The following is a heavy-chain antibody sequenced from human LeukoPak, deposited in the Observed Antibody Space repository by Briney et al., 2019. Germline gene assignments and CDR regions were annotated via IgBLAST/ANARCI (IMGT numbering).Heavy chain of an antibody. CDR3: ARVIHYGGNPRGAFDI. V-gene: IGHV4-38-2*02. CDR1: GYSISSGYY. CDR2: IYRSGST. D-gene: IGHD4-23*01. Sequence: PSETLSLTCTVSGYSISSGYYWGWIRQPPGKGLEWIGSIYRSGSTYYNPSLKSRVTISVDTSKNQFSLKLSSVTAADTAVYYCARVIHYGGNPRGAFDIWGQGTMVTVSS. J-gene: IGHJ3*02.